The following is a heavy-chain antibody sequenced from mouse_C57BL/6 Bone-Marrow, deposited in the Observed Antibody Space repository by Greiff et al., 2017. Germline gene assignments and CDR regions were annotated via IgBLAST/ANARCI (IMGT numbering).Heavy chain of an antibody. J-gene: IGHJ4*01. CDR1: GFTFSSYG. CDR2: ISSGGSYT. CDR3: ARRDYGKDYYAMDY. V-gene: IGHV5-6*02. Sequence: EVKLVESGGDLVKPGGSLKLSCAASGFTFSSYGMSWVRQTPDKRLEWVATISSGGSYTYYPDSVKGRFTISRANANNTLYLQMSSLKSEDTAMYYCARRDYGKDYYAMDYWGQGTSVTVSS. D-gene: IGHD1-1*01.